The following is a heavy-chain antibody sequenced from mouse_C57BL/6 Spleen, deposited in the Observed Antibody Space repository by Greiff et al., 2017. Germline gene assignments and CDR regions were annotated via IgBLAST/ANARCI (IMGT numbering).Heavy chain of an antibody. Sequence: QVQLKQSGAELVRPGASVTLSCKASGYTFTDYEMHWVKQTPVHGLEWIGAIDPETGGTAYNQKFKGKAILTADKSSSTAYMELRSLTSEDSAVYYCTRSLYYGYDPFAYWGQGTLVTVSA. D-gene: IGHD2-2*01. CDR1: GYTFTDYE. J-gene: IGHJ3*01. CDR2: IDPETGGT. CDR3: TRSLYYGYDPFAY. V-gene: IGHV1-15*01.